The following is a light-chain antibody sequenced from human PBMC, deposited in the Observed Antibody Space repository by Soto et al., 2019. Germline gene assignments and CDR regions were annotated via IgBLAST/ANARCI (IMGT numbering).Light chain of an antibody. CDR1: QSISSG. V-gene: IGKV1-5*03. CDR2: KAS. Sequence: DIQMAQSPSTLCASIGHRVTFPCPPSQSISSGLAWYQQKPGKAPKLLIYKASSLESGVPSRFSGSGSGTDFTLTISSLQPEDFATYYCQQYSSSSEWTFGQGTKVDIK. J-gene: IGKJ1*01. CDR3: QQYSSSSEWT.